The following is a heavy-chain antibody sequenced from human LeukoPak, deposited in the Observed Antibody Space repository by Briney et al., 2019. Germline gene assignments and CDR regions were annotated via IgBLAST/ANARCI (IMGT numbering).Heavy chain of an antibody. J-gene: IGHJ4*02. CDR2: ISSNGGST. V-gene: IGHV3-64*01. CDR1: GFTFSSYA. Sequence: PGGSLRLSCAASGFTFSSYAMHWVRQAPGKGLEYVSAISSNGGSTYYANSVKGRFTISRDNSKNTLYLQMGSLRAEDMAVYYCAREGISGDCPLDYWGQGTLVTVSS. CDR3: AREGISGDCPLDY. D-gene: IGHD2-21*02.